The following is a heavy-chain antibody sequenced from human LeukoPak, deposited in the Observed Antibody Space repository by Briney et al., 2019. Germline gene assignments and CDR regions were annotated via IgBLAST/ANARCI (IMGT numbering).Heavy chain of an antibody. CDR1: GFTFSSYS. D-gene: IGHD3-9*01. CDR3: AKVPLNGYGFDY. V-gene: IGHV3-21*04. J-gene: IGHJ4*02. Sequence: PGGSLRLSCAASGFTFSSYSMNWVRQAPGKGLEWVSSISSSSSYIYYADSVKGRFTISRDNAKNSLYLQMNSLRAEDTAVYYCAKVPLNGYGFDYWGQGTLVTVSS. CDR2: ISSSSSYI.